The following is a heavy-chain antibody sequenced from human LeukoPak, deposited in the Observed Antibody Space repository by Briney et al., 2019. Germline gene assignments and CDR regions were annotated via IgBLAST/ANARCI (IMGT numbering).Heavy chain of an antibody. V-gene: IGHV3-30*02. CDR1: GFDFSNNG. CDR2: IRYDAANQ. CDR3: AKDIAVSDSYFDY. D-gene: IGHD6-19*01. J-gene: IGHJ4*02. Sequence: GGSLRLSCGASGFDFSNNGMHWVRQAPGKGLEWVAFIRYDAANQYYADSVKGRFTISRDNSKDTLYLQMDSLRSEDTAIYHCAKDIAVSDSYFDYWGQGTLVTVSS.